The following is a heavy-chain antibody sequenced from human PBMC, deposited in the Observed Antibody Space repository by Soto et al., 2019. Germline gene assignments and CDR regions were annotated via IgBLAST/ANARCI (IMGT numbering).Heavy chain of an antibody. D-gene: IGHD1-1*01. V-gene: IGHV4-61*01. Sequence: SETLSLTCTVSGGSVSGGSYFWSWVRQPPGKGLEWIGYFYYSGSTKYNPSLKSRVTILEDTSKNQFSLKLNSVTAADTAVYYCAREGRMGTFDYWGQGALVTSPQ. J-gene: IGHJ4*02. CDR1: GGSVSGGSYF. CDR2: FYYSGST. CDR3: AREGRMGTFDY.